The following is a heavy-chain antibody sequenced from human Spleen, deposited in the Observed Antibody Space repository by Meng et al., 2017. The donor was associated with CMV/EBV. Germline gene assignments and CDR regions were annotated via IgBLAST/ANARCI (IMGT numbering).Heavy chain of an antibody. CDR2: LNPDTGAT. D-gene: IGHD5-18*01. Sequence: ASVKVSCKSSGYTFTDYYLHWVRQAPGQGLEWMGWLNPDTGATHYAQRFEGRVTMTRDTTISTAYMEVTRLTSDDTAVYYCARDHSAYVDYWGQGTLVTVSS. CDR1: GYTFTDYY. J-gene: IGHJ4*02. V-gene: IGHV1-2*02. CDR3: ARDHSAYVDY.